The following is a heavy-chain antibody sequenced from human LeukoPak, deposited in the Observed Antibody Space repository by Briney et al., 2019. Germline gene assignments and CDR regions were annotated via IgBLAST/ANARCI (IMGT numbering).Heavy chain of an antibody. CDR3: ARDWDGRDSDRSGYYPRWFNP. CDR1: GGSINRDNW. D-gene: IGHD3-22*01. V-gene: IGHV4-4*02. CDR2: VYYTGNT. Sequence: SGTLSLTCAVSGGSINRDNWWTWVRQPPGKGLEWIGEVYYTGNTHYNPSLQSRVTISVDKSKNQFSLDLSSVTAADTAVYYCARDWDGRDSDRSGYYPRWFNPWGQGTLVTVSS. J-gene: IGHJ5*02.